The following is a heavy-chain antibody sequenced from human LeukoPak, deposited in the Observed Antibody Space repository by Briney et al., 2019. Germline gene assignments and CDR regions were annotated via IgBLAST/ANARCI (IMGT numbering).Heavy chain of an antibody. J-gene: IGHJ3*02. V-gene: IGHV3-23*01. CDR3: AKDKGVTSVVFDI. CDR2: ISGSGDTT. D-gene: IGHD4-11*01. CDR1: GLTFNSYA. Sequence: GGSLRLSCAASGLTFNSYAMSWVRQAPGKGLEWVSSISGSGDTTYYADPVKGRFTISRDNSKSTLSLQVNSLRVEDTAVYYCAKDKGVTSVVFDIWGQGTMVTVSS.